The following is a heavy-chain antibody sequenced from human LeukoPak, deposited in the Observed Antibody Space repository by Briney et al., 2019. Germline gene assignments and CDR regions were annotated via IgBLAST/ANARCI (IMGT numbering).Heavy chain of an antibody. CDR2: IYSGGTT. CDR1: GLTVTSNY. D-gene: IGHD2-21*02. J-gene: IGHJ4*02. CDR3: ATLGSIVWGRKGTASSL. V-gene: IGHV3-53*04. Sequence: GGSLRLSCAASGLTVTSNYISWVRQAPGKGLEWVSIIYSGGTTYYADSVKGRFTTSRHNSKNTLYLQMNSLRAEDTAVYYCATLGSIVWGRKGTASSLWGQGTLVTVSS.